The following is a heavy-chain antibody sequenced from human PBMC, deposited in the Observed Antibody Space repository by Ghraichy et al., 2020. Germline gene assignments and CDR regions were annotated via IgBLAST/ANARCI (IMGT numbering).Heavy chain of an antibody. V-gene: IGHV4-39*01. CDR3: ARQENYDFWSGPPPILYYFDY. CDR1: GGSISSSSYY. D-gene: IGHD3-3*01. J-gene: IGHJ4*02. Sequence: SETLSLTCTVSGGSISSSSYYWGWIRQPPGKGLEWIGSIYYSGSTYYNPSLKSRVTISVDTSKNQFSLKLSSVTAADTAVYYCARQENYDFWSGPPPILYYFDYWGQGTLVTVSS. CDR2: IYYSGST.